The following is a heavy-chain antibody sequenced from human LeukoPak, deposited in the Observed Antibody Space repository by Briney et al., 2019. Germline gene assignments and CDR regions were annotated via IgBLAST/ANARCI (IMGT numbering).Heavy chain of an antibody. D-gene: IGHD6-13*01. J-gene: IGHJ4*01. CDR2: IYYSGST. Sequence: FETLCLTRTVSGGSISSYYWSWIRQPPGKGLEWIGYIYYSGSTNYNPSLKSLVTISVDTSKNQFSPKLSSVTAADTAVCYCARRNVYGSSWDYFDYWGHGNLVTVSS. CDR1: GGSISSYY. V-gene: IGHV4-59*08. CDR3: ARRNVYGSSWDYFDY.